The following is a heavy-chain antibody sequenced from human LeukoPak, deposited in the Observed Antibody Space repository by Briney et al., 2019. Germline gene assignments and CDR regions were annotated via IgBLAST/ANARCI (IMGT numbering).Heavy chain of an antibody. CDR3: AREVGSGGEAY. V-gene: IGHV4-34*01. Sequence: PSETLSLTCAVYGGSFSGYYRSWIRQPPGKGLEWIGEINHSGSTNYNPSLKSRVTISVDTSKNQFSLKLSSVTAADTAVYYCAREVGSGGEAYWGQGTLVTVSS. CDR2: INHSGST. J-gene: IGHJ4*02. CDR1: GGSFSGYY. D-gene: IGHD1-26*01.